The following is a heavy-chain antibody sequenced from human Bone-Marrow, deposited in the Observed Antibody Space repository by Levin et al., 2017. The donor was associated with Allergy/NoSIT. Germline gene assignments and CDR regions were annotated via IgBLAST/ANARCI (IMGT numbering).Heavy chain of an antibody. D-gene: IGHD1-7*01. J-gene: IGHJ6*02. Sequence: PSETLSLTCAISGDSVSSNSGAWNWIRQSPSRGLEWLGRTYYRSKWFNDYAVSVTSRITINPDTSENQFSLQLNSVTPEDTAVYFCTRGNSYYDYAMDVWGQGTTVTVSS. CDR3: TRGNSYYDYAMDV. V-gene: IGHV6-1*01. CDR1: GDSVSSNSGA. CDR2: TYYRSKWFN.